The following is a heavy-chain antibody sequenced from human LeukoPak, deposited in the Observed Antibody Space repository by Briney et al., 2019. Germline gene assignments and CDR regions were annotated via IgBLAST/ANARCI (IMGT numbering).Heavy chain of an antibody. J-gene: IGHJ2*01. D-gene: IGHD2-15*01. CDR2: INSDGSST. CDR1: GFTFSSYW. V-gene: IGHV3-74*01. CDR3: ARDYFSRAALLGSFDL. Sequence: PGGSLRLSCAASGFTFSSYWMHWVRQAAGKGLVWVSRINSDGSSTSYADSVKGRFTISRDHAKNTLYLQMNSLRAEDTAVYYCARDYFSRAALLGSFDLWGRGTLVTVSS.